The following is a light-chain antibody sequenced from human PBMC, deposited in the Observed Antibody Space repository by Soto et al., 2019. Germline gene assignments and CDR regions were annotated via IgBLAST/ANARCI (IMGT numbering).Light chain of an antibody. CDR3: QKYNSAPPLT. Sequence: DIQMTQSPSSLSASVGDRVTITCRASQGISNYLAWYQQKPGKVPNLLIFAASTLQSGVPSRFSGSGSGTEFTLTISSLQAEDGATYYCQKYNSAPPLTFGGGTKIEIK. V-gene: IGKV1-27*01. J-gene: IGKJ4*01. CDR1: QGISNY. CDR2: AAS.